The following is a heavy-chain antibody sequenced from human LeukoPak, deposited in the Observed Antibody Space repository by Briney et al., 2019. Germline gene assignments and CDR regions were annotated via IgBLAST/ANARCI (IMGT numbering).Heavy chain of an antibody. J-gene: IGHJ4*02. CDR3: ARLSGDSFDY. CDR2: IYSGGST. V-gene: IGHV3-66*01. D-gene: IGHD4-17*01. CDR1: GFTFSSYA. Sequence: GGSLRLSCAASGFTFSSYAMHWVRQAPGKGLEWVSAIYSGGSTYYADSVKGRFTISRDNSKNTLYLQMNSLRAEDTAVYYCARLSGDSFDYWGQGTLVTVSS.